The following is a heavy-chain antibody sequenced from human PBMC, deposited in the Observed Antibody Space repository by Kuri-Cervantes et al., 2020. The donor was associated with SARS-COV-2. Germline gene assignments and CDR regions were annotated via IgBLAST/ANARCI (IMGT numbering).Heavy chain of an antibody. J-gene: IGHJ4*02. CDR1: GFTVSSNY. Sequence: GESLKISCAASGFTVSSNYMSWVRQAPGKGLEWVSTISGSGGSTYYADSVKGRFTISRDNSKNTLYLQMNSLRAEDTAVYYCAKDLTFGMVASTEVLDSWGQGTLVTVSS. D-gene: IGHD6-19*01. CDR2: ISGSGGST. CDR3: AKDLTFGMVASTEVLDS. V-gene: IGHV3-23*01.